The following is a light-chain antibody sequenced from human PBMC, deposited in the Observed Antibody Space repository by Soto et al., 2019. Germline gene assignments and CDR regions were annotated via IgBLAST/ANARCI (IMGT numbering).Light chain of an antibody. CDR3: QQYNSYWT. CDR2: DAS. CDR1: QSISSW. Sequence: DIQMTQSPSTLSASVGDRVTITCRASQSISSWLAWYQQKPGKAPKLLIYDASSLESGVPSRFSGSGSGTEFTLTISSLQPDDFATYYCQQYNSYWTLGQGTKLDSK. V-gene: IGKV1-5*01. J-gene: IGKJ1*01.